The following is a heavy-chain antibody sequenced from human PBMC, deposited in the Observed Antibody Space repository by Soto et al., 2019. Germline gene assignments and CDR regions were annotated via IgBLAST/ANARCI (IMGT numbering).Heavy chain of an antibody. Sequence: SETLSLTCTVSGGSISSGGYYWSWIRQHPGKGLEWIGYIYYSGSTYYNPSLKSRVTISVDTSKNQFSLKLSSVTAADTAVYYCARVSPIAVAGPFYFDYWGQGTLVTVSS. D-gene: IGHD6-19*01. CDR3: ARVSPIAVAGPFYFDY. V-gene: IGHV4-31*03. CDR2: IYYSGST. CDR1: GGSISSGGYY. J-gene: IGHJ4*02.